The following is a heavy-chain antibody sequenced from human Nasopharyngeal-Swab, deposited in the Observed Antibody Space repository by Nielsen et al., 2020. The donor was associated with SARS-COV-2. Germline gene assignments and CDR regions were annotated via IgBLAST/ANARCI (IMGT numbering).Heavy chain of an antibody. D-gene: IGHD1-26*01. CDR3: ASPGQWKLPEPDYYRMDV. J-gene: IGHJ6*02. CDR1: GGTFSSYA. CDR2: IIPIVGTA. V-gene: IGHV1-69*13. Sequence: SVKVSCKASGGTFSSYAISWVRQAPGQGLEWMGGIIPIVGTANYAQKFQGRVTITADESTSTAYMELSSLRSEDTAVYYGASPGQWKLPEPDYYRMDVWGQGTTVTVSS.